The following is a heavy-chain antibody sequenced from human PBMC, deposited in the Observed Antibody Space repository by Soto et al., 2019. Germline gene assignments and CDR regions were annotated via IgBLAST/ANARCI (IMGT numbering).Heavy chain of an antibody. D-gene: IGHD3-22*01. CDR3: AKNFERVVVITTLHY. CDR2: ISYDGSNK. J-gene: IGHJ4*02. CDR1: GFTFSSYG. V-gene: IGHV3-30*18. Sequence: QVQLVESGGGVVQPGRSLRLSCAASGFTFSSYGMHWVRQAPGKGLEWVAVISYDGSNKYYADSVKGRFTISRDNSKNTLYLQMNSLRAEDTAVYYCAKNFERVVVITTLHYWGQGTLVTVSS.